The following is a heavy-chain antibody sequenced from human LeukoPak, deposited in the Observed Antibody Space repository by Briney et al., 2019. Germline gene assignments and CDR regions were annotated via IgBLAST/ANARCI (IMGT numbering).Heavy chain of an antibody. CDR2: IYYSGST. CDR1: GGSINSYY. CDR3: ARHLGVTGTWDY. D-gene: IGHD6-19*01. Sequence: SETLSLTCTVSGGSINSYYWTWLRQPPGKGLEWIGYIYYSGSTNYNPSLKSRVTISVDTSKNQFSLHLNSVTAADTAVYYCARHLGVTGTWDYWGQGTLVTVSS. V-gene: IGHV4-59*08. J-gene: IGHJ4*02.